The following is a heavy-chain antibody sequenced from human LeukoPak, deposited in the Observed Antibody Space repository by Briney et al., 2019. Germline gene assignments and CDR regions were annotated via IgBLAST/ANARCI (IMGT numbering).Heavy chain of an antibody. D-gene: IGHD3-10*01. V-gene: IGHV3-23*01. Sequence: PGGSLRLSCAASGFTFSSYAMTWVRQAPGKGLEWVSVISGSGGSTYYADSVKGRFTISRDNSKNTLDLQMNSLRAEDTAVYYCASGEGTTYYYSSGSYYRPDYWGQGTLVTVSS. CDR1: GFTFSSYA. CDR3: ASGEGTTYYYSSGSYYRPDY. J-gene: IGHJ4*02. CDR2: ISGSGGST.